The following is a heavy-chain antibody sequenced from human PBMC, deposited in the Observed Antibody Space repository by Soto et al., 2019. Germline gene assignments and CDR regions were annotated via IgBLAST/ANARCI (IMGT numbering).Heavy chain of an antibody. J-gene: IGHJ4*02. V-gene: IGHV1-2*02. CDR2: INPNSGGT. CDR1: GYTFTGYD. CDR3: ARDLWRIPTVGFTDY. Sequence: ASVKVSFKASGYTFTGYDMHWVRQAPGQGLEWMGWINPNSGGTNYAQKFQGRVTMTRDTSISTAYMELSRLRSDDTAVYYCARDLWRIPTVGFTDYWGQGTLVTVSS. D-gene: IGHD1-26*01.